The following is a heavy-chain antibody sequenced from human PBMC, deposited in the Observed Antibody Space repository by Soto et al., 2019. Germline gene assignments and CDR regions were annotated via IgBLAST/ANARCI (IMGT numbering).Heavy chain of an antibody. J-gene: IGHJ6*03. D-gene: IGHD1-1*01. CDR3: ARERTFVDNNHNYVDV. Sequence: QVQLVESGGGVVQPGGSLRLSCAASGFPFSRHGMQWVRQAPGKGLQWVGVIWSDGSEERYADFAKGRFTISRDNSKNTLDLQLNSRGAEDTAVYYCARERTFVDNNHNYVDVWGTGITVTVSS. V-gene: IGHV3-33*01. CDR1: GFPFSRHG. CDR2: IWSDGSEE.